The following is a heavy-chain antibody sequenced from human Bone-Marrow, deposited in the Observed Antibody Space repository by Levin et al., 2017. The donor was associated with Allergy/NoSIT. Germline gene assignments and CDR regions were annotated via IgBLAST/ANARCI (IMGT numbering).Heavy chain of an antibody. Sequence: PGESLKISCAASGFTFSKYWMAWVRQAPGKGLEGVANLKEDGSEIYYVDSVKGRFTISRDDRKNAVYLQMNSLRAEDTAVYYCPRDGSNGVDYWGQGTLVTVSS. CDR3: PRDGSNGVDY. CDR2: LKEDGSEI. CDR1: GFTFSKYW. D-gene: IGHD6-19*01. V-gene: IGHV3-7*01. J-gene: IGHJ4*02.